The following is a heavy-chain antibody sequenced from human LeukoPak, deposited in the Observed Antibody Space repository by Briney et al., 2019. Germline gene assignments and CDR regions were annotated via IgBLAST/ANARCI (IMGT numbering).Heavy chain of an antibody. D-gene: IGHD6-19*01. V-gene: IGHV3-7*04. CDR3: ARDSSGWALHSFDI. Sequence: PGGSLRLSCAASGFTFSSYWMSWVRQAPGKGLEWVANIRQDGSEIYYVDSVKGRFTISRDNAKNSLYLQMNSLRVEDTAWYYCARDSSGWALHSFDIWGQGTLVTVSS. CDR1: GFTFSSYW. J-gene: IGHJ3*02. CDR2: IRQDGSEI.